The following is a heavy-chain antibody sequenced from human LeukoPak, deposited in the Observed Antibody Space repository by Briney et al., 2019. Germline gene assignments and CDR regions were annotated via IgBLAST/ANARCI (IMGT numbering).Heavy chain of an antibody. CDR2: INPNSGGT. CDR3: ASTYYDFWSGYNRQKQDAFDI. D-gene: IGHD3-3*01. Sequence: GASVKVSCKASGYTFTDYYMHWVRQAPGQGLEWMGWINPNSGGTNYAQTFQGRVTMTRDTSISTAYMDLSRLRSDDTAVYYCASTYYDFWSGYNRQKQDAFDIWGQGTMATVSS. V-gene: IGHV1-2*02. J-gene: IGHJ3*02. CDR1: GYTFTDYY.